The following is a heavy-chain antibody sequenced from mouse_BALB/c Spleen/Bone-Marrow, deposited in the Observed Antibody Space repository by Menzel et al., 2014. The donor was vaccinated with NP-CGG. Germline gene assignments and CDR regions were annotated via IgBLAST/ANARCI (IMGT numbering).Heavy chain of an antibody. V-gene: IGHV14-3*02. Sequence: EVQLVESGAELVKPGASVKLSCTASGFNIKDTYMHWVKQRPEQGLEWIGRIDPANGNTKYDPKFQGKATITADTSSNTAYLQLSGLTSEDTAVYYCARGGTTATWYFDVWGAGTTVTVSS. CDR2: IDPANGNT. D-gene: IGHD1-2*01. J-gene: IGHJ1*01. CDR1: GFNIKDTY. CDR3: ARGGTTATWYFDV.